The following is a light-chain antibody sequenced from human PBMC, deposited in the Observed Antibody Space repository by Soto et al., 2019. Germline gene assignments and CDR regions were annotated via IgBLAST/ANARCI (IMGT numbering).Light chain of an antibody. CDR3: LQHNSFPWT. Sequence: DIQLTQSPSTLSASVVDRVTITFRASQSISSWLAWYQQKPGKAPKLLIYDASSLESGVPSRFSGSGSGTEFTLTISSLQPEDFATYYCLQHNSFPWTFGQGTKVDIK. CDR2: DAS. V-gene: IGKV1-5*01. CDR1: QSISSW. J-gene: IGKJ1*01.